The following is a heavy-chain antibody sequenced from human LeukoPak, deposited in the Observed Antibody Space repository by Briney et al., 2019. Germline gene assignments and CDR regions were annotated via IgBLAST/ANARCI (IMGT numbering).Heavy chain of an antibody. CDR3: AREDSGSYYNFYYFYMDV. D-gene: IGHD3-10*01. CDR2: INPNSGGT. CDR1: GYTFTGYY. Sequence: GASVKVSCKASGYTFTGYYMHWVRQAPGQGLEWMGWINPNSGGTNYAQKFQGRVTLSVDTSKTQFYLSLSSVTAADTAVYYCAREDSGSYYNFYYFYMDVWGKGTTVTISS. V-gene: IGHV1-2*02. J-gene: IGHJ6*03.